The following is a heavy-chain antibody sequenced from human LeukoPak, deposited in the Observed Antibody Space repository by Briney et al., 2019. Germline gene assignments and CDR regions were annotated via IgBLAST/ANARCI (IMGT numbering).Heavy chain of an antibody. CDR3: VRDPRQYCGGDCYSPIDY. Sequence: GGSLRLSCAASGFTFSTYSMNWVRQAPGKGLEWVAIISYDGSNKYYADSVKGRFTISRDNSKNTLYLQLNTLRPEDTAVYYCVRDPRQYCGGDCYSPIDYWGQGTLVTVSS. CDR2: ISYDGSNK. D-gene: IGHD2-21*02. V-gene: IGHV3-30*03. J-gene: IGHJ4*02. CDR1: GFTFSTYS.